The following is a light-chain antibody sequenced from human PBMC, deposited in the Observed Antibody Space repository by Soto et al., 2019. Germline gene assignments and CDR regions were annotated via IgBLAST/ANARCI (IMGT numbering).Light chain of an antibody. J-gene: IGKJ3*01. V-gene: IGKV1-17*01. Sequence: DIQMTQSPSSLSASVGGRVTITCRASQDIGTSLDWFQQKPGTAPKRLIYTISDLQSGVPSRFSGGGSGTDFPPTISTLPPEDPTTYSCLQHYSFPFTFGPGTKV. CDR1: QDIGTS. CDR2: TIS. CDR3: LQHYSFPFT.